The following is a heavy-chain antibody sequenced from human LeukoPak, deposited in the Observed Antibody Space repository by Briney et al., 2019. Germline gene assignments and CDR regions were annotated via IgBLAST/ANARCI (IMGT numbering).Heavy chain of an antibody. CDR1: GFTSSDHY. CDR2: IRNKVNSCTT. Sequence: PGGSLRLSCVVSGFTSSDHYIDWARQAPGKGLEWVGRIRNKVNSCTTEYAASVKDRFTISRDDSKNSVWLQMNSLKTEDSAVYYCATSNSNGLSLFDYWGQGTLVTVSS. D-gene: IGHD6-25*01. J-gene: IGHJ4*02. CDR3: ATSNSNGLSLFDY. V-gene: IGHV3-72*01.